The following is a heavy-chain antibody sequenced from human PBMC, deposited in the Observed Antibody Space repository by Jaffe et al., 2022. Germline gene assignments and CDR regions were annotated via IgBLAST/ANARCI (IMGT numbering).Heavy chain of an antibody. CDR2: TYYRSEWDK. CDR3: ARESVDYGDYADGYFDI. Sequence: QVQLQQSGPGLVKPSQTLSLTCAISGDSVSSNSAAWSWIRQSPSRGLEWLGRTYYRSEWDKDYAVSVKSRITINPDTSKKQFSLQLNSVTPEDTAVYYCARESVDYGDYADGYFDIWGQGTMVTVSS. V-gene: IGHV6-1*01. J-gene: IGHJ3*02. D-gene: IGHD4-17*01. CDR1: GDSVSSNSAA.